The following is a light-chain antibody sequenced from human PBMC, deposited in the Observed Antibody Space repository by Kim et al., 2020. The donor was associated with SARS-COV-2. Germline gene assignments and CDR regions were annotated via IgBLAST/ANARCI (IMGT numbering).Light chain of an antibody. CDR2: GAS. Sequence: SPGERAALACRASQSVSSSCLAWYQQKPGQALRLLIYGASSRDTGMPDRFSGSGSGTDYSLTISRLEPEGFAVYYCQHYCSSPWTFGQGTKVDMK. CDR1: QSVSSSC. J-gene: IGKJ1*01. CDR3: QHYCSSPWT. V-gene: IGKV3-20*01.